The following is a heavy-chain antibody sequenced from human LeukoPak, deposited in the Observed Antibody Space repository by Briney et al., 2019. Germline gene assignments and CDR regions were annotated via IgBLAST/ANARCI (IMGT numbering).Heavy chain of an antibody. CDR2: ISSSGSTI. Sequence: PGGSLRLSCAASGFTFSSYEMNWVRQAPGKGLEWVSYISSSGSTIYYADSVKGRFTISRDNAKNSLYLQMNSLRAEDTAVYYCAGGYSYEGAFDIWGQGTMVTVSS. J-gene: IGHJ3*02. CDR3: AGGYSYEGAFDI. V-gene: IGHV3-48*03. D-gene: IGHD5-18*01. CDR1: GFTFSSYE.